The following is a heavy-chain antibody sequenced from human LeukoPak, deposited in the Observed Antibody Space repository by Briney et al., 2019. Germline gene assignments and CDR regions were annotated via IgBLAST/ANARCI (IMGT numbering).Heavy chain of an antibody. D-gene: IGHD6-13*01. Sequence: GGSLRLSCAASGFTFSSNWMHWVRQALGKGLVWVSHISTDARTITYADFVKGRFTISRDNAKNTVYLQMNSLRAEDTALYYCVRGQATAWGLDYWGQGTLVTVSS. CDR2: ISTDARTI. CDR1: GFTFSSNW. V-gene: IGHV3-74*01. J-gene: IGHJ4*02. CDR3: VRGQATAWGLDY.